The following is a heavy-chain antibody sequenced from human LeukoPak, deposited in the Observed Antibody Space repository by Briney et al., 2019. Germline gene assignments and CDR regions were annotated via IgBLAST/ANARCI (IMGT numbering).Heavy chain of an antibody. Sequence: PGGSLRLSCAASGFTFSSYAMHWVRQAPGKGLKWVAVISYDGSNKYYADSVKGRFTISRDNSKNTLYLQMNSLRAEDTAVYYCARGLEMATAKCDYWGQGTLVTVSS. CDR1: GFTFSSYA. D-gene: IGHD5-24*01. CDR3: ARGLEMATAKCDY. J-gene: IGHJ4*02. CDR2: ISYDGSNK. V-gene: IGHV3-30-3*01.